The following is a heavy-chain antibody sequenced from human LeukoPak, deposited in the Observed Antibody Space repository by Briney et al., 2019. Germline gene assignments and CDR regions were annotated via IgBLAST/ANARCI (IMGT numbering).Heavy chain of an antibody. J-gene: IGHJ3*02. CDR1: GGSISSYY. Sequence: SETLSLTCTVSGGSISSYYWSWIRQPPGKGLEWIGYIYYSGSTNYNPSLKSRVTISVDTSKNQFSLKLSSVTAADTAVYYSASSTGRAFDIWGQGTMVTVSS. V-gene: IGHV4-59*08. CDR3: ASSTGRAFDI. CDR2: IYYSGST.